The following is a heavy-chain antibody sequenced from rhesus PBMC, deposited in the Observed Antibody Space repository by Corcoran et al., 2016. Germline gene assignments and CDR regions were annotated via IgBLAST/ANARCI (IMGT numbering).Heavy chain of an antibody. CDR2: ISATGGGA. D-gene: IGHD3-16*01. J-gene: IGHJ4*01. Sequence: QVQLQGSGPGLVKPSETLSLTCAVSGGSVSRGNWWGWIRLPPGKGLAGIGYISATGGGAHGNPSLKSRVTISTDTSKNHFSRKLSSVTAADTAVHYCARVIGNYYYPLYFDYWGQGVLVTVS. CDR3: ARVIGNYYYPLYFDY. V-gene: IGHV4-65*01. CDR1: GGSVSRGNW.